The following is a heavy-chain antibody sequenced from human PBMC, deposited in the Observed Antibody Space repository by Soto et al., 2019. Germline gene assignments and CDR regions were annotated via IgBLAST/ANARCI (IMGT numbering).Heavy chain of an antibody. Sequence: TGGSLRLSCAASGFTFSSYSMNWVRQAPGKGLEWVSSISSSSSYIYYADSVKGRFTISRDNAKNSLYLQMNSLRAEDTAVYYCARDYISRFEWLFSTWLDSWGQGTLVTVSS. D-gene: IGHD3-3*01. CDR3: ARDYISRFEWLFSTWLDS. V-gene: IGHV3-21*01. CDR2: ISSSSSYI. CDR1: GFTFSSYS. J-gene: IGHJ5*01.